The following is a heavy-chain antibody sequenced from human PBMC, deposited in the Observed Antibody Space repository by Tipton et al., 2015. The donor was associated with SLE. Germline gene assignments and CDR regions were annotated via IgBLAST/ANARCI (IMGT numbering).Heavy chain of an antibody. CDR3: ARAAGSDYYGMDV. V-gene: IGHV4-59*01. Sequence: TLSLTCTVSGGSIRSYYWSWIRQPPGKGLEWIGYIYYSGSTNYNPSLKSRVTISVDTSKNQFSLKLSSVTAADTAVYYCARAAGSDYYGMDVWGQGTTVTVSS. CDR2: IYYSGST. D-gene: IGHD6-19*01. J-gene: IGHJ6*02. CDR1: GGSIRSYY.